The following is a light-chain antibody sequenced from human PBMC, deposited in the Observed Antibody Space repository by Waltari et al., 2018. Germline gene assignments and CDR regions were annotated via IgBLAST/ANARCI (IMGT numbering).Light chain of an antibody. CDR3: QQRYNWPPIT. CDR2: DAS. J-gene: IGKJ4*01. V-gene: IGKV3-11*01. Sequence: EIVLTQSPATLSLSPGERATLSCRASQSVGSYLAWYQQKPGQAPKVLIYDASNRATGIPARFSGIGFGTDFTLTISSLEPEDFAVYYCQQRYNWPPITFGGGTKVEIK. CDR1: QSVGSY.